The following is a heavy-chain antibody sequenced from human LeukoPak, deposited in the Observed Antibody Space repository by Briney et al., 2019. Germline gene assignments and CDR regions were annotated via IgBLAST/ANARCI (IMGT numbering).Heavy chain of an antibody. CDR3: ASYYYYDSSARWFDP. CDR2: INSDGSST. J-gene: IGHJ5*02. Sequence: GGSLRLSCAASGFTFSSYWMHWVRQAPGKGLVWVSRINSDGSSTSYADSVKGRFTISRGNAKNTLYLQMNSLRAEDTAVYYCASYYYYDSSARWFDPWGQGTLVTVSS. D-gene: IGHD3-22*01. CDR1: GFTFSSYW. V-gene: IGHV3-74*01.